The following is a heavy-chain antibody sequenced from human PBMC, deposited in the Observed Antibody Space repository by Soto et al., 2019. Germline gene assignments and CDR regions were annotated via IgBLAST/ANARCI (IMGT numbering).Heavy chain of an antibody. CDR2: ISGSGVSI. CDR3: AKASRDVYYYYYYMDV. V-gene: IGHV3-23*01. Sequence: GSLRLSCAASGFTFSSYSMNWVRQAPGKGLEWVSSISGSGVSIYYAVSVKGRFTISRDNSKNTLYLQMNSLRAEDTAVYYCAKASRDVYYYYYYMDVWGKGTTVTVSS. CDR1: GFTFSSYS. J-gene: IGHJ6*03.